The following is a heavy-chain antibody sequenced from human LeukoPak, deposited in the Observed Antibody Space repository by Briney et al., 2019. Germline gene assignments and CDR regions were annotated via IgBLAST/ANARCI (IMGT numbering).Heavy chain of an antibody. V-gene: IGHV1-69*13. CDR3: ATYNVDTLYFDY. CDR2: IIPIFGTA. D-gene: IGHD5-18*01. CDR1: GGTFSIYA. Sequence: EASVKVSCKASGGTFSIYAISWVRQVPGQGLVWMGGIIPIFGTANYAQKFQGRVTITADESTSTAYMELSSLRSEDTAVYYCATYNVDTLYFDYWGQGTLVTVSS. J-gene: IGHJ4*02.